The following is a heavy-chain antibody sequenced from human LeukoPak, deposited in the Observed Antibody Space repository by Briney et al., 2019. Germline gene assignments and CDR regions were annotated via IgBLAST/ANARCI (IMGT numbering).Heavy chain of an antibody. Sequence: GGSLRLSCAASGFTFSSYWMNWVRQAPGKGLVWVSRVASDGSSTTYADSVRGRFSISRANAKNTLYLQMNSLRVEDTAVYYCERGRPHGNDYWGQGTLVTVSS. CDR3: ERGRPHGNDY. CDR2: VASDGSST. D-gene: IGHD4-23*01. J-gene: IGHJ4*02. CDR1: GFTFSSYW. V-gene: IGHV3-74*01.